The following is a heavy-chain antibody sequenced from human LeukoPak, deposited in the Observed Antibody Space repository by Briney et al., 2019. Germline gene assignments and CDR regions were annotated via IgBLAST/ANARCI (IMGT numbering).Heavy chain of an antibody. V-gene: IGHV1-18*01. CDR3: ARAGDCSSTSCYRNWFDP. CDR2: ISAYNGNT. Sequence: ASVKVSCEASGYTFTSYGISWVRQAPGQGLEWMGWISAYNGNTNYAQKLQGRVTMTTDTSTSTAYMELRSLRSDDTAVYYCARAGDCSSTSCYRNWFDPWGQGTLVTVSS. CDR1: GYTFTSYG. D-gene: IGHD2-2*01. J-gene: IGHJ5*02.